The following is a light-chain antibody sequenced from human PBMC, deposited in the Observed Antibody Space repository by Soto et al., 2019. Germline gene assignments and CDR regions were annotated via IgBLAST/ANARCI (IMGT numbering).Light chain of an antibody. CDR1: TGAVTSSHY. J-gene: IGLJ3*02. CDR3: SLSYSDVRV. V-gene: IGLV7-46*01. CDR2: DTS. Sequence: QAVVTQEPSLTVSPGGTVTLTCGSSTGAVTSSHYPYWFQQKPGQAPRALIYDTSNKHSWTPARFSGSLLGGKPALILSGAQPEDDADYYCSLSYSDVRVFGGGTQLTVL.